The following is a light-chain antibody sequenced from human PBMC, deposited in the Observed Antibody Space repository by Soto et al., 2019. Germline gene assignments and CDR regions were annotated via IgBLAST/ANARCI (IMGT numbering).Light chain of an antibody. CDR1: QNVGSR. CDR3: QQYNTWPWT. J-gene: IGKJ1*01. V-gene: IGKV1-5*01. CDR2: SVS. Sequence: DINMNQSPSTLSASLLDIVNITCLASQNVGSRVAWYQQQPGKDPKILINSVSNWESGIPARISGSGSGTEFTLTISSLQPDDFAAYYCQQYNTWPWTFGQGTKVDIK.